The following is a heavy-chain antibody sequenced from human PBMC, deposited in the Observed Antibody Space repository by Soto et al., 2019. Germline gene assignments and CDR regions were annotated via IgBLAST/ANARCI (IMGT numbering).Heavy chain of an antibody. CDR2: IKPSGGST. V-gene: IGHV1-46*01. J-gene: IGHJ4*02. Sequence: ASVKVSCKASGYTFTTYYMHWVRQAPGQGLEWMGIIKPSGGSTSYAQKFQGRITMTRDTSTSTVCMELSSLRSEDTAVYYCARQDDKHYFPFDYWGQGTLVTVSS. D-gene: IGHD1-26*01. CDR1: GYTFTTYY. CDR3: ARQDDKHYFPFDY.